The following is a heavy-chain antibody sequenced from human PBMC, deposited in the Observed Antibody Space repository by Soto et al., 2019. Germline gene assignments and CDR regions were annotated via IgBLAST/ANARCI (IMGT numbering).Heavy chain of an antibody. Sequence: SETLSLTCTVSGGSISSYYWSWIRQPPGKGLEWIGYTYYSGSTNYNPSLKSRVTISVDTSKNQFSLKLSSVTAADTAVYYCARHIAARPGYYYYYMDVWGKGTTVTVSS. CDR2: TYYSGST. CDR3: ARHIAARPGYYYYYMDV. J-gene: IGHJ6*03. D-gene: IGHD6-6*01. V-gene: IGHV4-59*08. CDR1: GGSISSYY.